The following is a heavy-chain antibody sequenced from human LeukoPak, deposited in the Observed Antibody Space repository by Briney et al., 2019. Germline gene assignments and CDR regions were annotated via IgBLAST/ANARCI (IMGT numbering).Heavy chain of an antibody. CDR2: IYTSGST. V-gene: IGHV4-4*07. CDR1: GGSISSYY. D-gene: IGHD3-22*01. Sequence: SETLSLTCTVSGGSISSYYWSWIRQPAGKGLEWIGRIYTSGSTNYNPSLKSRVTMSVDTSKNQFSLKLSSVTAADTAVYYCARVLHYYDSSGYYFADAFDIWGQGTMVTVSS. J-gene: IGHJ3*02. CDR3: ARVLHYYDSSGYYFADAFDI.